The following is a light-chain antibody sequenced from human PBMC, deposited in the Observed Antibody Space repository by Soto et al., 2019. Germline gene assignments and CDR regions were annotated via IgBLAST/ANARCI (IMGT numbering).Light chain of an antibody. V-gene: IGKV1-39*01. J-gene: IGKJ2*01. CDR3: HQSYSLPQT. CDR1: RRISTS. Sequence: DIQLTQSPSSLSASVGDRVSITCRASRRISTSLNWYQQKPGKAPKLLMHGASTLQSGVPSRFSGTGSGTDFTLTISILQPEDFATYFCHQSYSLPQTFGQGTKLEIK. CDR2: GAS.